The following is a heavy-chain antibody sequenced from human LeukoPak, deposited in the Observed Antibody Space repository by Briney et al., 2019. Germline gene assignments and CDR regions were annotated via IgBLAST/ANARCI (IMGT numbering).Heavy chain of an antibody. J-gene: IGHJ4*02. CDR3: ARAYCGGDCLDYFDY. CDR2: IIPIFGTA. CDR1: GGTFSSYA. Sequence: SVKVSCKASGGTFSSYAISWVRQAPGQGLEWMGGIIPIFGTANYAQKFQGRVTITADESTSTAYMELNSLRSEDTAVYYCARAYCGGDCLDYFDYWGQGTLVTVSS. V-gene: IGHV1-69*13. D-gene: IGHD2-21*02.